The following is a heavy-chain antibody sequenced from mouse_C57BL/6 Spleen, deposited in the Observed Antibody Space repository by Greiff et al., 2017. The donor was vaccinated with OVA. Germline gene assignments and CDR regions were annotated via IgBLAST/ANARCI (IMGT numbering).Heavy chain of an antibody. CDR3: AREPYLDYAMDY. CDR1: GYTFTSYW. CDR2: IHPNSGST. J-gene: IGHJ4*01. V-gene: IGHV1-64*01. D-gene: IGHD6-5*01. Sequence: QVQLQQPGAELVKPGASVKLSCKASGYTFTSYWMHWVKQRPGQGLEWIGMIHPNSGSTNYNEKFKSKATLTVDKSSSTAYMQLSSLTSEDSAVYYCAREPYLDYAMDYWGQGTSVTVSS.